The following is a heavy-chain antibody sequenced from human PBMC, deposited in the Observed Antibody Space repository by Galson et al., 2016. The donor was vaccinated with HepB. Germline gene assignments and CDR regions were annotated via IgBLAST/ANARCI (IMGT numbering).Heavy chain of an antibody. CDR2: IKSKIDGGTV. CDR1: GFTFSNAW. CDR3: TTVLSTASMSGWYDWGFDS. Sequence: SLRLSCAGSGFTFSNAWMSWVRQAPGKGLEWVGRIKSKIDGGTVDYAAPVKGRFTISGDDSKNTLYLQMTSLRTEDTAVYYCTTVLSTASMSGWYDWGFDSWGQGTLVSVSS. J-gene: IGHJ4*02. D-gene: IGHD6-19*01. V-gene: IGHV3-15*01.